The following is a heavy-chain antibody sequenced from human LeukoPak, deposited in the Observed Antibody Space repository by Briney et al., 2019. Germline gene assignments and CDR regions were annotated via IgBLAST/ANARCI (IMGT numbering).Heavy chain of an antibody. CDR3: AKDVAAAGTMDV. V-gene: IGHV3-23*01. Sequence: GGSLRLSCAASEFTFSKFPMGWVRQAPGRGLEWVSAISASGDVTFHADSVRGRFTISRDNSKNTLYLQMNSLRAEDTAVYYCAKDVAAAGTMDVWGKGTTVTVSS. J-gene: IGHJ6*03. D-gene: IGHD6-13*01. CDR2: ISASGDVT. CDR1: EFTFSKFP.